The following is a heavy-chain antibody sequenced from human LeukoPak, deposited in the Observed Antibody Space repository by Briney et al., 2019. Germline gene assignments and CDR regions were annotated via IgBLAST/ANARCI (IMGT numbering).Heavy chain of an antibody. V-gene: IGHV4-34*01. D-gene: IGHD6-6*01. J-gene: IGHJ6*03. CDR3: ARVRRYYYYYMDV. CDR1: GGSFSGYY. CDR2: INHSGST. Sequence: SETLSLTCAVYGGSFSGYYWSWIRQPPGKGLEWIGEINHSGSTNYNPSLKSRVTISVDTSKNQFSLKLSSVTAADTAVYYCARVRRYYYYYMDVWGKGTTVTVSS.